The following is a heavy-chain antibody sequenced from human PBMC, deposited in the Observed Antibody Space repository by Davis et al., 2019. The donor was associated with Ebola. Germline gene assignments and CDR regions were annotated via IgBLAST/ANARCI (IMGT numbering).Heavy chain of an antibody. CDR3: ARGNYDFWSGYSPAGDY. J-gene: IGHJ4*02. V-gene: IGHV3-21*01. Sequence: GESLKISCAASGFTFSSYSMNWVRQAPGKGLEWVSSISSSSSYIYYADSVKGRFTISRDNAKNSLYLQMNSLRAEDTAVYYCARGNYDFWSGYSPAGDYWGQGTLVTVSS. D-gene: IGHD3-3*01. CDR1: GFTFSSYS. CDR2: ISSSSSYI.